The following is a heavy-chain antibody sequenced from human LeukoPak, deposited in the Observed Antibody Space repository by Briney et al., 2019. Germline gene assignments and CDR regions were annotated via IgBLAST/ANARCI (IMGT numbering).Heavy chain of an antibody. J-gene: IGHJ4*02. CDR3: ARGGVKGATGGY. Sequence: ASVTVSCKASGYTFTSYDINWVRQAAGQGLEWMGWMNPNSGNTGYAQKFQGRVTMTRNTSISTAYMELSSLRSEDTAVYYCARGGVKGATGGYWGQGTLVTVSS. CDR1: GYTFTSYD. CDR2: MNPNSGNT. V-gene: IGHV1-8*01. D-gene: IGHD1-26*01.